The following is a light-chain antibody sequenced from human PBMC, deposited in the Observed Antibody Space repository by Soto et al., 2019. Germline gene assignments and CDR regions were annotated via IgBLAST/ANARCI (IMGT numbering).Light chain of an antibody. CDR3: QQRSNWIT. V-gene: IGKV3-11*01. Sequence: DIVLTQSPGTLSLSPGERVTLSCRASQIVTSDYLAWYHQAPGQAPRLLIYDASNRATGIPARFSGSGSGTDFTLTISSLEPEDFAVYYCQQRSNWITFGQGTRLEIK. J-gene: IGKJ5*01. CDR2: DAS. CDR1: QIVTSDY.